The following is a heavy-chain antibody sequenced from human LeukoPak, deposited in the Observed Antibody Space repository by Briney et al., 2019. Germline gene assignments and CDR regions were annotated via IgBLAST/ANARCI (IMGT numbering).Heavy chain of an antibody. Sequence: GASVKVSCKASGGTFSSYAISWVRQAPGQGLEWVGRIIPIFGIANYAQKFQGRVTITADKSTSTAYMELSSLRSEDTAVYYCARDRYSYGSATPFDYWGQGTLVTVSS. J-gene: IGHJ4*02. CDR3: ARDRYSYGSATPFDY. V-gene: IGHV1-69*04. D-gene: IGHD5-18*01. CDR1: GGTFSSYA. CDR2: IIPIFGIA.